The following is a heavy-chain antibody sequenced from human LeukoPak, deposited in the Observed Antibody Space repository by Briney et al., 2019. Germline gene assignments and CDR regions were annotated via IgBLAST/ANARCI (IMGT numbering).Heavy chain of an antibody. D-gene: IGHD3-3*01. CDR2: INPNSGDT. CDR3: ARESGVTGRFCDY. V-gene: IGHV1-2*06. Sequence: ASVKVSCKAFGYTFIGYYMHWVRQAPGQGPEWMGRINPNSGDTNYVQKFQGRVIMTRDTSISTAYMELSGLRSDDTAVYYCARESGVTGRFCDYWGQGTLVTVSS. J-gene: IGHJ4*02. CDR1: GYTFIGYY.